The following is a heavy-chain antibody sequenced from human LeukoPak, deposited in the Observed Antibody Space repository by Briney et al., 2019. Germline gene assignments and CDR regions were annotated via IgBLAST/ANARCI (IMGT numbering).Heavy chain of an antibody. Sequence: PGGSLRLSCAASGFTFSSYGMHWVRQAPGKGLEWVAFIRYDGSNKYYADSVKGRFTISRDNSKNTLNLQMNSLRAEDTAVYHCAKGYSSGWMGAFDYWGQGTLVTVSS. J-gene: IGHJ4*02. V-gene: IGHV3-30*02. CDR2: IRYDGSNK. CDR3: AKGYSSGWMGAFDY. D-gene: IGHD6-19*01. CDR1: GFTFSSYG.